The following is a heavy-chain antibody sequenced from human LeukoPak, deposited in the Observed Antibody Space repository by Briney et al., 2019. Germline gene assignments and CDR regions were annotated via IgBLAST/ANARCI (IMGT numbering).Heavy chain of an antibody. Sequence: SETLSLTCTVSGGSISSSSYYWGWIRQPPGKGLEWIGSIYTSGSTDYNPSLKSRVTMSVDTSKNQFALILNSVTAADTAVYYCARGPPPDFDYWGQGTLVTVSS. CDR2: IYTSGST. CDR1: GGSISSSSYY. V-gene: IGHV4-39*06. J-gene: IGHJ4*02. CDR3: ARGPPPDFDY.